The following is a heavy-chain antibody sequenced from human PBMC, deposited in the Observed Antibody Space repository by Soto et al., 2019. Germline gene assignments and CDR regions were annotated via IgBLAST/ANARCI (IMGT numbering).Heavy chain of an antibody. D-gene: IGHD5-12*01. Sequence: GGSLRLSCAASGFTFSNAWMSWVRQAPGKGLEWVGRIKSKTDGGTTDYAAPVKGRFTISRDDSKNTLYLQMNSLKTEDTAVYYCTTEHSGYDRAFDIWGQGTMVTVSS. V-gene: IGHV3-15*01. CDR3: TTEHSGYDRAFDI. J-gene: IGHJ3*02. CDR1: GFTFSNAW. CDR2: IKSKTDGGTT.